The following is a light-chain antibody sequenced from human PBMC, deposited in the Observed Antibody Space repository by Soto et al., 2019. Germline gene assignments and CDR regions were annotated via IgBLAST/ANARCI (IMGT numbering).Light chain of an antibody. J-gene: IGLJ3*02. CDR1: SSDVGGHNF. V-gene: IGLV2-14*03. CDR2: EVT. CDR3: ASKTASTFVL. Sequence: QSVLTQPASVSGSPGQSITISCTGTSSDVGGHNFVSWYQQHPGKAPKLMIYEVTYRPSGVSNRFTGSKSGNTASLTISGLLAEDEATYYCASKTASTFVLFGGGTKGTVL.